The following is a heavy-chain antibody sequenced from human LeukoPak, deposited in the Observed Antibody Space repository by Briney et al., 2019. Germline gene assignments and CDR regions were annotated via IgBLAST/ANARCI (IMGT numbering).Heavy chain of an antibody. D-gene: IGHD3-10*01. Sequence: GGSLRLSCAASGFTFSNYGIFWVRQPPGKGLEWVAFISYDGTKTYSVDSVKGRFTISRDNSKNTVYLQMNNVRAEDTAVYYCVKGLVGPPIDHWGQGTLITVSS. J-gene: IGHJ4*02. CDR3: VKGLVGPPIDH. CDR2: ISYDGTKT. CDR1: GFTFSNYG. V-gene: IGHV3-30*18.